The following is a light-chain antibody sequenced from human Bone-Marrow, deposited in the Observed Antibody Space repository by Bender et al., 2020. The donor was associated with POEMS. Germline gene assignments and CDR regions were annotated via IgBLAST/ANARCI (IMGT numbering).Light chain of an antibody. V-gene: IGLV6-57*04. CDR1: GGSIHDNY. Sequence: NFVLTQPHSVSGSPGKTVTISCTRTGGSIHDNYVQWYQQRPNTAPSTLLYENYHRPSGVPDRFSGSLDTSSNSASLIISGLEPEDEADYYCQSYDATAFVFGSGTTVTVL. CDR3: QSYDATAFV. J-gene: IGLJ1*01. CDR2: ENY.